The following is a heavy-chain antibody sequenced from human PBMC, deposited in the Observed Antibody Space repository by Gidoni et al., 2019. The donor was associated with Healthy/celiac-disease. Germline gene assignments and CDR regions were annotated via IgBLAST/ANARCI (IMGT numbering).Heavy chain of an antibody. Sequence: QVQLVESGGGVVQPGRSLRLSCAASGFTFSSYGMHWVRQAPGKGLEWVAVIWYDGSNKYYADSVKGRFTISRDNSKNTLYLQMNSLRAEDTAVYYCARAPTYCGGDCYHNDYWGQGTLVTVSS. V-gene: IGHV3-33*01. D-gene: IGHD2-21*02. J-gene: IGHJ4*02. CDR1: GFTFSSYG. CDR2: IWYDGSNK. CDR3: ARAPTYCGGDCYHNDY.